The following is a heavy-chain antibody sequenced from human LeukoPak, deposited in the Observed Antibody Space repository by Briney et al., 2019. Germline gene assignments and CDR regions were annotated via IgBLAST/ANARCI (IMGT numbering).Heavy chain of an antibody. J-gene: IGHJ2*01. CDR3: ARSLSRVTMIVGDWYFDL. Sequence: SGPALVKPTQTLTLTCTFSGFSLSTSGMCVSWIRQPPGKALEWLALIDWDDDKYYSTSLKTRLTISKDTSKNQVVLTMTNMDPVDTATYYCARSLSRVTMIVGDWYFDLWGRGALVTVSS. D-gene: IGHD3-22*01. CDR2: IDWDDDK. CDR1: GFSLSTSGMC. V-gene: IGHV2-70*01.